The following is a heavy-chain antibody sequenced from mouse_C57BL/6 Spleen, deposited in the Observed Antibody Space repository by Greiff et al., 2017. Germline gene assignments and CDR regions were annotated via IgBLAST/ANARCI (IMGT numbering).Heavy chain of an antibody. CDR2: IHPNSGST. CDR1: GYTFTSYW. Sequence: QVQLQQPGAELVKPGASVKLSCKASGYTFTSYWMHWVKQRPGQGLEWIGMIHPNSGSTNYNERLKSKATLTVDKSSSTAYMQLSSLTSEDSAVYYCAPLYDGYDWYFDVWGTGTTVTVSS. D-gene: IGHD2-3*01. CDR3: APLYDGYDWYFDV. J-gene: IGHJ1*03. V-gene: IGHV1-64*01.